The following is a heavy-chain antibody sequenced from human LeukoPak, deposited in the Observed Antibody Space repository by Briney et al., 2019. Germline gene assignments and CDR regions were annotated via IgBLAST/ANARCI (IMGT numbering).Heavy chain of an antibody. CDR2: IHHTGTT. Sequence: SQTLSLTCTVSGGSINTDNYYWSWIRQSPVKGLEWIGYIHHTGTTYYNPSRRSRVSISVFTSNNQFSLTLISVTAADTAVYYCARNLVPYFGELDPWGRGTLVTVSS. V-gene: IGHV4-31*03. CDR3: ARNLVPYFGELDP. J-gene: IGHJ5*02. CDR1: GGSINTDNYY. D-gene: IGHD3-10*01.